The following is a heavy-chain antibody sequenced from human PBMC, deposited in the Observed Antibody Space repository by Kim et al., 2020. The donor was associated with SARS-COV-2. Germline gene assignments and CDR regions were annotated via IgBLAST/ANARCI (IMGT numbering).Heavy chain of an antibody. V-gene: IGHV3-23*01. CDR3: AKGERYSSSWWGD. J-gene: IGHJ4*02. Sequence: SYADSVKGRFTISRDNPKNMLYLQMNVLRADDTAVYYCAKGERYSSSWWGDWGQGTLVTVSS. D-gene: IGHD6-13*01.